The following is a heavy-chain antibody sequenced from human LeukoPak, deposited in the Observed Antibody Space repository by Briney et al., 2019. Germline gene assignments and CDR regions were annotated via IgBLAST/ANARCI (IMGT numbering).Heavy chain of an antibody. V-gene: IGHV1-46*01. D-gene: IGHD4-23*01. J-gene: IGHJ3*02. CDR2: INPSGGST. CDR3: ARDTVVTAGRGAFDI. Sequence: ASVKVSCKASGYTFPSYFMHWVRQAPGQGLEWMGIINPSGGSTSYAQKFQGRVTMTRDTSTSTVYMELSSLRSEDTAVYYCARDTVVTAGRGAFDIWGQGTMVTVSS. CDR1: GYTFPSYF.